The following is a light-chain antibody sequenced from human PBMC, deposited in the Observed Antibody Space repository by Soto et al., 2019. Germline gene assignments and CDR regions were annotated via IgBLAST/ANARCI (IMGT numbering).Light chain of an antibody. J-gene: IGKJ2*01. CDR1: QSIHSW. CDR2: KAS. V-gene: IGKV1-5*03. Sequence: ASVGDRVTITCRASQSIHSWLAWYQQKPGRTPKLLIYKASTLESGVPSRFSGSGSGTEFTLTISSMQPDDFATYYCQQYNTHPYTFGQGTKVDIK. CDR3: QQYNTHPYT.